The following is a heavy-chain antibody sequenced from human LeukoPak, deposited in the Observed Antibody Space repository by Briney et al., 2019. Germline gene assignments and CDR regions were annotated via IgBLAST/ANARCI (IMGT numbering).Heavy chain of an antibody. V-gene: IGHV1-8*01. CDR2: MNPNSGNT. CDR3: ARITMVRRGFYYYYGMDV. J-gene: IGHJ6*02. Sequence: ASVKVSCKASGYTFTSYDINWVRQATGQGLEWMGWMNPNSGNTGYAQKFQGRVTMTRNTSISTAYMELSSLRSEDTAVYYCARITMVRRGFYYYYGMDVWGQGTTVTVSS. CDR1: GYTFTSYD. D-gene: IGHD3-10*01.